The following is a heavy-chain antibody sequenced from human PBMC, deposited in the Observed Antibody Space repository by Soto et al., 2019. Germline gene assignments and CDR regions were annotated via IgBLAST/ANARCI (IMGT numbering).Heavy chain of an antibody. CDR1: GGSISSSSYY. CDR2: IYYSGST. J-gene: IGHJ4*02. CDR3: AREGSSITIFGVVQEFDY. V-gene: IGHV4-39*02. Sequence: SETLSLTCTVSGGSISSSSYYWGWIRQPPGKGLEWIGSIYYSGSTYYNPSLKSRVTISVDTSKNQFSLKLSSVTAADTAVYYCAREGSSITIFGVVQEFDYWGQGTLVTVSS. D-gene: IGHD3-3*01.